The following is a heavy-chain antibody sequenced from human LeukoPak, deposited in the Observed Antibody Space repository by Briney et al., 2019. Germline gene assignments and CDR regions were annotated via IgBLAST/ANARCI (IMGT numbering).Heavy chain of an antibody. J-gene: IGHJ4*02. V-gene: IGHV4-4*02. CDR2: IYHSGST. CDR1: GGSISSSNW. D-gene: IGHD6-13*01. CDR3: ARTPPGIAAAGIVD. Sequence: NPSGTLSLTCAVSGGSISSSNWWSWVRQPPGQGLEWIGEIYHSGSTNYNPSLKSRVTISVDKSKNQFSLKLSSVTAADTAVYYCARTPPGIAAAGIVDWGQGTLVTVSS.